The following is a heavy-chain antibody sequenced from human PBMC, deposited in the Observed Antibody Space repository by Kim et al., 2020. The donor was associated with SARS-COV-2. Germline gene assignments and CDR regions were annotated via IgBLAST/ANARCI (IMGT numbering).Heavy chain of an antibody. Sequence: PGAVKGRFHISREKAKNSLYLQMNSLRAGDTAVYYCARGYSSSWYWAFDIWGQGTMVTVSS. CDR3: ARGYSSSWYWAFDI. D-gene: IGHD6-13*01. V-gene: IGHV3-13*01. J-gene: IGHJ3*02.